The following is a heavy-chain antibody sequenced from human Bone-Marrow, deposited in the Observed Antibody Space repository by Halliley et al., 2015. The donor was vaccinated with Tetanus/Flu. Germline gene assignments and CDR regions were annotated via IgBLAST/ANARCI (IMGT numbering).Heavy chain of an antibody. J-gene: IGHJ6*02. CDR2: ISFDGSQK. Sequence: VISFDGSQKFYGDSVKGRSTISRDNSKNTLYLQINSLRVEDTGVYYCAKVQHFDWIENGMDVWGQGTTVTV. CDR3: AKVQHFDWIENGMDV. V-gene: IGHV3-30*18. D-gene: IGHD3-9*01.